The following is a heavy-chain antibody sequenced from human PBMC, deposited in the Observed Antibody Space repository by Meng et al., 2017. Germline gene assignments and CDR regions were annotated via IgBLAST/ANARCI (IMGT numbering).Heavy chain of an antibody. V-gene: IGHV1-18*01. D-gene: IGHD1-7*01. Sequence: QFQLVQAGAEVKKPGASVKVSCKASGYTFNSYGISWVRQAPGQGLEWMGWISAYNGNTNYAQKLQGRVTMTTDTSTSTAYMELRSLRSDDTAVYYCARDPRITGTTLPDYWGQGTLVTVSS. CDR1: GYTFNSYG. CDR3: ARDPRITGTTLPDY. J-gene: IGHJ4*02. CDR2: ISAYNGNT.